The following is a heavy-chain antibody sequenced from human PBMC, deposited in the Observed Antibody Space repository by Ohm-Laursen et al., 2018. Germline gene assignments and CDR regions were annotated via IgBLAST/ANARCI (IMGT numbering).Heavy chain of an antibody. CDR3: ARGGVVTAPTRAFDI. Sequence: GTLSLTCTVSGGSVSSGSYYWSWIRQPPGKGLQWIGEITHSGSTSYNPSLKSRVTISVDTSKNQFSLKLSSVTAADTAVYYCARGGVVTAPTRAFDIWGQGTMVTVSS. D-gene: IGHD2-21*02. CDR1: GGSVSSGSYY. CDR2: ITHSGST. J-gene: IGHJ3*02. V-gene: IGHV4-61*01.